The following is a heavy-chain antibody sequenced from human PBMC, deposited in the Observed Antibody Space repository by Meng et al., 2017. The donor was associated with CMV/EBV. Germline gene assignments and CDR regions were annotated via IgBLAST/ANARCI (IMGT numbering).Heavy chain of an antibody. CDR1: GGTFNTYS. CDR3: ARDGPGGGNYCLF. Sequence: SVKVSCKLSGGTFNTYSITWVRQAPGRGFELMGLTIPLLDSPSYAQKFRGRVSITTDESTSTVAMELTSLTSEDTAVYYCARDGPGGGNYCLFWGQGTLVTVSS. J-gene: IGHJ4*02. V-gene: IGHV1-69*16. CDR2: TIPLLDSP. D-gene: IGHD1-26*01.